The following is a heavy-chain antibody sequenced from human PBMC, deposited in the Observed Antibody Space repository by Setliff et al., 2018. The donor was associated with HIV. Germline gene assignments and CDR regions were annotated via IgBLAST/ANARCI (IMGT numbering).Heavy chain of an antibody. CDR2: IYTSGSS. D-gene: IGHD5-18*01. V-gene: IGHV4-61*09. CDR3: ARATSAGYSYGYRFRGAFDI. CDR1: GGSISSGSYY. Sequence: SETLSLTCTVSGGSISSGSYYWSWIRQPAGKGLEWIGHIYTSGSSNYNPSLKSRVTISVDTSKNQFSLKLSSVTATDTAVYYCARATSAGYSYGYRFRGAFDIWGQGTMVTVSS. J-gene: IGHJ3*02.